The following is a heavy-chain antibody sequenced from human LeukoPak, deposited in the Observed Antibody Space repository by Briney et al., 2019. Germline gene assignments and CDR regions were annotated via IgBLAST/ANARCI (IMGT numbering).Heavy chain of an antibody. CDR2: ISAYDGST. J-gene: IGHJ4*02. CDR3: AREAGSGSWYPFDY. Sequence: ASVKVSCKASGYTFTNYAITWVRQAPGQGHEWMGWISAYDGSTNYAQKFQGRVTMTTDPSTSTAYMELRSLRSDDTAVYYCAREAGSGSWYPFDYWGQGTLVTVSS. V-gene: IGHV1-18*01. CDR1: GYTFTNYA. D-gene: IGHD6-13*01.